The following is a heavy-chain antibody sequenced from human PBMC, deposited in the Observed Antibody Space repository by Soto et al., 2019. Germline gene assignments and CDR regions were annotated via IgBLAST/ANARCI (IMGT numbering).Heavy chain of an antibody. Sequence: PSETLSLTCTVSGGSISSYYWSWIRQPPGKGLEWIGYIYYSGSTNYNPSLKSRVTISVDTSKNQFSLKLSSVTAADTAVYYCARAVIEYSSSSGWFDPWGQGTLVTVSS. D-gene: IGHD6-6*01. V-gene: IGHV4-59*01. J-gene: IGHJ5*02. CDR3: ARAVIEYSSSSGWFDP. CDR2: IYYSGST. CDR1: GGSISSYY.